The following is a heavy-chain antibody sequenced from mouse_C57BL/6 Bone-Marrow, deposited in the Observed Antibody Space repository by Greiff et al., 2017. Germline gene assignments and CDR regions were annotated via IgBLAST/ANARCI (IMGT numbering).Heavy chain of an antibody. CDR2: IYPRSGNT. Sequence: VQLQQSGAELARPGASVKLSCKASGYTFTSYGISWVKQRTGQGLEWIGEIYPRSGNTYYNEKFKGQATLTADKSSSTAYMELSSLTSEDSAVYFCARLYYYGRDWYFDVWGTGTTVTVSS. CDR1: GYTFTSYG. V-gene: IGHV1-81*01. CDR3: ARLYYYGRDWYFDV. D-gene: IGHD1-1*01. J-gene: IGHJ1*03.